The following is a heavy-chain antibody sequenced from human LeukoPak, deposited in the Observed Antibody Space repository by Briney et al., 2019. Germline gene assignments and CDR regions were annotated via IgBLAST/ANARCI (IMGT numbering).Heavy chain of an antibody. CDR3: ARIWLRAFDI. D-gene: IGHD3-16*01. CDR1: GYSFSIYL. CDR2: IYPDDSDT. V-gene: IGHV5-51*01. Sequence: GESLKISRKLSGYSFSIYLIAYAPHTPEKGLEWMGIIYPDDSDTRYSPSFQGQVTISADKSISTAYLQWSSLKASDTAMYYCARIWLRAFDIWGQGTMVTVSS. J-gene: IGHJ3*02.